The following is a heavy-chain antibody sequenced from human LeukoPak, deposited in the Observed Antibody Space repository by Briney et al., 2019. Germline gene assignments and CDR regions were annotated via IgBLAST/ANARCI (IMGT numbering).Heavy chain of an antibody. J-gene: IGHJ4*02. V-gene: IGHV4-59*11. Sequence: SETLSLTCIVSGGSISGHFWSWIRRPPGKGLEWIGYIHYTGSTKYNPSLKSRLTISVDTSKNQFSLKLSPVTAADTAVYYCASVDDEGYSDSWGQGTLVTVSS. D-gene: IGHD3-22*01. CDR1: GGSISGHF. CDR3: ASVDDEGYSDS. CDR2: IHYTGST.